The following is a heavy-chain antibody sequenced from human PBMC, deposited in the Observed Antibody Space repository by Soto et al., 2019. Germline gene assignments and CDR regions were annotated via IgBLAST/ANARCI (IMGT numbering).Heavy chain of an antibody. V-gene: IGHV1-58*02. Sequence: ASVKVSCKASGFTFTSSAMQWVRQARGQRLEWIGWIVVGSGNTNYAQKFQERVTITRDSATSTAYMELSSLGSEDTAVYYCAADPTYYDFWSGYPSLDYWGQGTLVTVSS. CDR2: IVVGSGNT. J-gene: IGHJ4*02. CDR1: GFTFTSSA. D-gene: IGHD3-3*01. CDR3: AADPTYYDFWSGYPSLDY.